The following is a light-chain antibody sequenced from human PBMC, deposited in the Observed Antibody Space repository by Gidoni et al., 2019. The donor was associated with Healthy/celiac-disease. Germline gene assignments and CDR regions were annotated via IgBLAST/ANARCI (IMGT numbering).Light chain of an antibody. CDR1: QGISSY. J-gene: IGKJ5*01. V-gene: IGKV1-9*01. CDR3: QQINSYPFT. Sequence: DIQLTQSPSFLSASVGDRVTIPCRASQGISSYLAWYQQKPGKAPKLLIYAASTLQSGVPSRFSGSGSGKEFTLTISSLQPEDFATYYCQQINSYPFTFGQGTRLEIK. CDR2: AAS.